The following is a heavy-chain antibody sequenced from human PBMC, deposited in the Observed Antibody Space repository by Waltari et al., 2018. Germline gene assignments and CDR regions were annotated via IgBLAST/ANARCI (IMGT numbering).Heavy chain of an antibody. J-gene: IGHJ4*02. CDR1: GFTFSSYA. D-gene: IGHD3-22*01. CDR3: AKSSGYYYDSSGYHFDY. Sequence: EVQLVESGGGLVQPGGSLRLSCAASGFTFSSYAMSWVRQAPGQGLEWVSAISGSGGSTYYADSVKGRFTISRDNSKNTLYLQMNSLRAEDTAVYYCAKSSGYYYDSSGYHFDYWGQGTLVTVSS. V-gene: IGHV3-23*04. CDR2: ISGSGGST.